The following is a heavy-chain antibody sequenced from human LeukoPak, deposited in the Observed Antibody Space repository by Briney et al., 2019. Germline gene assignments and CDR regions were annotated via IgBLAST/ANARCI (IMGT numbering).Heavy chain of an antibody. D-gene: IGHD3-3*01. CDR1: GFTFSSYW. CDR3: ARDDAHYDFWSGYSPRWFDP. V-gene: IGHV3-74*01. CDR2: INSDGSST. Sequence: GGSLRLSCAASGFTFSSYWMHWVRQAPGKGLVWVSRINSDGSSTSYADSVKGRFTISRDNAKNTLYLQMNSLRAEDTAVYYCARDDAHYDFWSGYSPRWFDPWGQGTLVTVSS. J-gene: IGHJ5*02.